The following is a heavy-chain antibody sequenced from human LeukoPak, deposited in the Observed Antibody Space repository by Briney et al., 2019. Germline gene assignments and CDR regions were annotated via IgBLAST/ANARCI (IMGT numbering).Heavy chain of an antibody. CDR1: GFTFSRYW. CDR2: IKQDGSEK. CDR3: ARAMDV. J-gene: IGHJ6*02. V-gene: IGHV3-7*03. Sequence: RGSLRLSCAASGFTFSRYWMSWVRHLPRKGLEWVANIKQDGSEKYYVDSVKGRFTISRDNAKNSVYVQMNSLRAEDTAVYYCARAMDVWGQGTTVTVSS.